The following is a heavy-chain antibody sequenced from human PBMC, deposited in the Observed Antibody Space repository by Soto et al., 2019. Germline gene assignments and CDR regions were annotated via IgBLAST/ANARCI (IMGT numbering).Heavy chain of an antibody. CDR3: ARVVVAATVWFDP. J-gene: IGHJ5*02. V-gene: IGHV3-23*01. Sequence: EVQLLESGGGLVQPGGSLRLSCAASGFTFSSYAMSWVRQAPGKGLEWVSTISGSGGSTYYADSVKGRFTISRDNSKNTLYLQMNSLRAEDTAVYYCARVVVAATVWFDPWGQGTLVTVSS. D-gene: IGHD2-15*01. CDR2: ISGSGGST. CDR1: GFTFSSYA.